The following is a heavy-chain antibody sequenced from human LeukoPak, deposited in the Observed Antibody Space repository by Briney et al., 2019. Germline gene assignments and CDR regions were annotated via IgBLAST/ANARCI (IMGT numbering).Heavy chain of an antibody. V-gene: IGHV4-59*12. CDR1: GGSISSYY. CDR2: IYYSGST. D-gene: IGHD1-26*01. Sequence: SETLSLTCTVSGGSISSYYWSWIRQPPGKGLEWIGYIYYSGSTNYNPSLKSRVTISVDTSKNQFSLKLSSVTAADTAVYYCASYSGSYQRIDYWGQGTLVTVS. J-gene: IGHJ4*02. CDR3: ASYSGSYQRIDY.